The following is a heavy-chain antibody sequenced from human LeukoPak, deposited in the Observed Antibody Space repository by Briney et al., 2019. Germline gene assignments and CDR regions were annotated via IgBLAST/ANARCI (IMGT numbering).Heavy chain of an antibody. Sequence: SETLSLTCTVSGDSISSGDYYWSWIRQPAGKGLEWIGRISSSGSTNYNPSLKSRVTISVDTSKNQFSLKLSSVTAADTAVYYCARASITMVRGVIITGDFDYWGQGTLVTVSS. V-gene: IGHV4-61*02. J-gene: IGHJ4*02. CDR3: ARASITMVRGVIITGDFDY. D-gene: IGHD3-10*01. CDR1: GDSISSGDYY. CDR2: ISSSGST.